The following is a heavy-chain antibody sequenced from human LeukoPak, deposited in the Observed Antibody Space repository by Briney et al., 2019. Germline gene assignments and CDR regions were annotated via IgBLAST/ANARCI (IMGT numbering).Heavy chain of an antibody. CDR2: ISGSGDGT. Sequence: GGSLRLSCAASRLTPSSCGMSWVRQTPGKGLEWVSAISGSGDGTYYADSVKGRFTISRDNSKSMLYLEMNSLRAEDTATYYCAARPTSAAVAPSDFWGQGTLVTVSS. J-gene: IGHJ4*02. CDR1: RLTPSSCG. V-gene: IGHV3-23*01. CDR3: AARPTSAAVAPSDF. D-gene: IGHD6-19*01.